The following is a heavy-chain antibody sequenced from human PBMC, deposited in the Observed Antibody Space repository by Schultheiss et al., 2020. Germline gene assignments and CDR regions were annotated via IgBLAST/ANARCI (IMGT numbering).Heavy chain of an antibody. V-gene: IGHV3-33*01. CDR2: IWYDGTND. D-gene: IGHD1-26*01. CDR1: GFTFKNYV. CDR3: ARDLNSGNYGSFFDS. Sequence: GGSLRLSCVVSGFTFKNYVMHWVRQTPGKGLEWLANIWYDGTNDIYADSVKGRFIISRDNSKNTLFLQMNRLRIEDTAVYYCARDLNSGNYGSFFDSWSQGTLVTVSS. J-gene: IGHJ4*02.